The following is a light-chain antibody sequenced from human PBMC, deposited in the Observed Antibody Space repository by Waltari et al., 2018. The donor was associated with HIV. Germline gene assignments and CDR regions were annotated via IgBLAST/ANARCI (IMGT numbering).Light chain of an antibody. CDR3: QTWGTGIWV. V-gene: IGLV4-69*01. Sequence: QLLLTQSPSASPSLGAPVRPTCTLSSAHSNYAIPWHKQRPRKGPRFLMKIDNDGGHNKGDGIPDRFSGSSSGAERYLIISSLQSEDEADYYCQTWGTGIWVFGGGTKLTVL. CDR1: SAHSNYA. CDR2: IDNDGGH. J-gene: IGLJ3*02.